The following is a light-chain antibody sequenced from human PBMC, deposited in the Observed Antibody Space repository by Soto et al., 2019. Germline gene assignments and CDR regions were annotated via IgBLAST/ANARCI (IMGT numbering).Light chain of an antibody. J-gene: IGKJ1*01. V-gene: IGKV1-5*01. CDR1: QSISHW. Sequence: DIQMTQSPATLSASVGGSVTITCRASQSISHWLAWYQQKPGKAPKFLIYDASSLERGVPSRFSGSGSGTEFTLTISSLQPDDFATYYCQQYDSVLGTFGPGTKVDIK. CDR3: QQYDSVLGT. CDR2: DAS.